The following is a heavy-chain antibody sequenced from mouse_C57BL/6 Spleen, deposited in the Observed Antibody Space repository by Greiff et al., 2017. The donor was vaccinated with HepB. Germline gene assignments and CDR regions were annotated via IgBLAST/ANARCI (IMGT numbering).Heavy chain of an antibody. J-gene: IGHJ4*01. Sequence: QVQLQQPGAELVKPGASVKLSCKASGYTFTSYWMHWVKQRPGQGLEWIGMIHPNSGSTNYNEKFKSKATLTVDKSSSTAYMQLSSLTSEDSAVYYCARNLGINYAMDYWGQGTSVTVSS. CDR2: IHPNSGST. CDR1: GYTFTSYW. V-gene: IGHV1-64*01. CDR3: ARNLGINYAMDY.